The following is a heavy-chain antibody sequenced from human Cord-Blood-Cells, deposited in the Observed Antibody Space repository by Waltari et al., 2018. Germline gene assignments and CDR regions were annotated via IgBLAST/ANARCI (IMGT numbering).Heavy chain of an antibody. CDR1: GFTFSSYS. D-gene: IGHD2-8*01. V-gene: IGHV3-21*01. CDR2: ISSSSSYI. CDR3: ARVVGYCTNGVCYAFDI. Sequence: EVQLVESGGGLVKPGGSLRLSCAASGFTFSSYSMNWVRQAPGKGLEWVSSISSSSSYIYYADSVKGRFTISRDNAKNSLYLQMNSLRAEDTAVYYCARVVGYCTNGVCYAFDIWGQVTMVTVSS. J-gene: IGHJ3*02.